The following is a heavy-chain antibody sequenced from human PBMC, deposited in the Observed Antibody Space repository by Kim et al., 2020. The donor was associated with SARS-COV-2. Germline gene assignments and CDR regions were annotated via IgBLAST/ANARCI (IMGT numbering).Heavy chain of an antibody. D-gene: IGHD3-22*01. CDR3: ARVSPSLKEMGRHLTSRYDSSGYVDY. Sequence: ASVKVSCKASGYTFTGYYMHWVRQAPGQGLEWMGRINPNSGGTNYAQKFQGRVTMTRDTSISTAYMELSRLRSDDTAVYYCARVSPSLKEMGRHLTSRYDSSGYVDYWGQGTLVTVSS. CDR2: INPNSGGT. CDR1: GYTFTGYY. V-gene: IGHV1-2*06. J-gene: IGHJ4*02.